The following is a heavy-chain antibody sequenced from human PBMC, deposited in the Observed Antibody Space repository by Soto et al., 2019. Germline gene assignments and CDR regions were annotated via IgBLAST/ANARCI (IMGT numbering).Heavy chain of an antibody. CDR1: GGSISSGGYY. Sequence: ASETLSLTCTVSGGSISSGGYYWSWIRQHPGKGLEWIGYIYYSGSTYYNPSLKSRVTISVDTSKNQFSLKLSSVTAADTAVYYCARDVFRRDGYNYVDYWGQGTLVTVSS. J-gene: IGHJ4*02. CDR3: ARDVFRRDGYNYVDY. V-gene: IGHV4-31*03. CDR2: IYYSGST. D-gene: IGHD5-12*01.